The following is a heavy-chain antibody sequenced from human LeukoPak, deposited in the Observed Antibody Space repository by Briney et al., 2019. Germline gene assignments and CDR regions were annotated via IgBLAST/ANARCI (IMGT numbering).Heavy chain of an antibody. CDR1: GHTFTTYD. CDR2: MNPSSGNT. Sequence: ASMKVSCKASGHTFTTYDLNWVRQATGQGLEWMGWMNPSSGNTGYAQKFQGSVTMTRNISITTAYMELSNLTSEDTAVYYCARRIRGAPTDYWGQGTLVTVSS. V-gene: IGHV1-8*01. CDR3: ARRIRGAPTDY. J-gene: IGHJ4*02. D-gene: IGHD3-10*01.